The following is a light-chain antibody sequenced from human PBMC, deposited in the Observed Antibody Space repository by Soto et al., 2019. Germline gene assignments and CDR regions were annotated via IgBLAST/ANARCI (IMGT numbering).Light chain of an antibody. CDR1: QSISTY. CDR2: GAS. CDR3: HQKYRLPRT. Sequence: DIAMTQSLSSLSASVGDRVTITCRASQSISTYLNWYQKKPGKAPKSLIYGASTLQSGVPSRFSGSGSGTDFTLTISSLQPEDFATYFCHQKYRLPRTFGQGTKVEMK. J-gene: IGKJ1*01. V-gene: IGKV1-39*01.